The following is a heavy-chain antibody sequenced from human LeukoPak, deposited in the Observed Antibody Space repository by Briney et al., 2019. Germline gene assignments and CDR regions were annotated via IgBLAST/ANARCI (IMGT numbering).Heavy chain of an antibody. CDR1: RFNFNSFV. CDR2: ISTSSGYI. Sequence: GGSLRLSCAASRFNFNSFVMGWVRQPPGKGLEWVSSISTSSGYIFYADSVKGRFTISRDNAKNSLYLQMNSLGAEDTAVYYCARRRMVRGVIDIWGQGTMVTVSS. D-gene: IGHD3-10*01. V-gene: IGHV3-21*01. J-gene: IGHJ3*02. CDR3: ARRRMVRGVIDI.